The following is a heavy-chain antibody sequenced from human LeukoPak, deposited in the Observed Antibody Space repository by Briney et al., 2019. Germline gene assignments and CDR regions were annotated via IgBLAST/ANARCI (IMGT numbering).Heavy chain of an antibody. CDR3: AKPSGSYYDY. Sequence: GGSLRLSCAASGFTFDDYTMHWVRQAPGKGLEWVSLISWDGGSTYYADSVKGRFTISRDNSKNSLYLQMNSLRTEDTALYYCAKPSGSYYDYWGQGTLVTVSS. V-gene: IGHV3-43*01. J-gene: IGHJ4*02. CDR1: GFTFDDYT. CDR2: ISWDGGST. D-gene: IGHD1-26*01.